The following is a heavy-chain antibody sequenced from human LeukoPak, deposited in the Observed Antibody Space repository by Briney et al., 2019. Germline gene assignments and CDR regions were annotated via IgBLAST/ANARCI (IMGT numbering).Heavy chain of an antibody. J-gene: IGHJ6*04. Sequence: GGSLRLSCAASGFTFSSYAMHWVRQAPGRGLEWVAVISHDGSNTYYADSVKGRFTISRDNSKNTLYLQMNSLRAEDTAVYYCARAERGGYSGYDYGMDLWGKGTTVTVSS. D-gene: IGHD5-12*01. CDR1: GFTFSSYA. CDR2: ISHDGSNT. V-gene: IGHV3-30*04. CDR3: ARAERGGYSGYDYGMDL.